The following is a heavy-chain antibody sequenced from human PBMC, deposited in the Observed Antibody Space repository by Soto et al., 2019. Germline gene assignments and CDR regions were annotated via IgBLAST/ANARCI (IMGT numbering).Heavy chain of an antibody. CDR1: GGSISTYY. D-gene: IGHD4-17*01. CDR2: IYYSGST. J-gene: IGHJ4*02. V-gene: IGHV4-59*01. CDR3: ARGSNYGDYVR. Sequence: LSLTCTVSGGSISTYYWSWIRQPPGKGLEWIGYIYYSGSTNYNPSLKSRVTISVDTSKNQFSLKLSSVTAADTAVYYCARGSNYGDYVRWGQGTLVTVSS.